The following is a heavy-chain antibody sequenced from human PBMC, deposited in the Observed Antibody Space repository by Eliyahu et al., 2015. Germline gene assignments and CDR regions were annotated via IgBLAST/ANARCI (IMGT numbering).Heavy chain of an antibody. Sequence: QVQLQESGPGLVXPSETLSLTXXVSGYSISSGYYWGWIRQPPGKGREWIGSIYHSGSTYYNPSLKSRVTISVDTSKNQFSLKLSSVTAADTAVYYCARDGSRVVQGGADPWGQGTLVTVSS. J-gene: IGHJ5*02. D-gene: IGHD3-10*01. CDR1: GYSISSGYY. CDR3: ARDGSRVVQGGADP. CDR2: IYHSGST. V-gene: IGHV4-38-2*02.